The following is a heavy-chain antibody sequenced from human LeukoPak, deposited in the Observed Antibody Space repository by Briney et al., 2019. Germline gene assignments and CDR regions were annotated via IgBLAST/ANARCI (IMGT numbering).Heavy chain of an antibody. Sequence: PSETLSLTCAVYGGSLSGYYWSWIRQAPGKGLEWIGEMNHSGSTNYSPSLESRVTISVDMSKNQLSLKLNSVSAADTAVYYCARGQITILGVVTRNWLDPWGQGTLVAVSS. CDR1: GGSLSGYY. V-gene: IGHV4-34*01. CDR2: MNHSGST. D-gene: IGHD3-3*01. J-gene: IGHJ5*02. CDR3: ARGQITILGVVTRNWLDP.